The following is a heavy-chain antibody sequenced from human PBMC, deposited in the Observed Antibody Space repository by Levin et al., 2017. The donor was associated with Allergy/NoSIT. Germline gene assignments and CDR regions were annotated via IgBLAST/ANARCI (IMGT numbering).Heavy chain of an antibody. CDR1: GGAISGSPHY. Sequence: SQTLSLTCTVSGGAISGSPHYWGWIRQSPGKGLEWIGSIFFGGSTFYFPSLESRLRISVDTSKNQFSLKLTSVTASDTAIYYCARHRFPGDFDYGGPGALVTVSS. CDR2: IFFGGST. V-gene: IGHV4-39*01. CDR3: ARHRFPGDFDY. D-gene: IGHD3-10*01. J-gene: IGHJ4*02.